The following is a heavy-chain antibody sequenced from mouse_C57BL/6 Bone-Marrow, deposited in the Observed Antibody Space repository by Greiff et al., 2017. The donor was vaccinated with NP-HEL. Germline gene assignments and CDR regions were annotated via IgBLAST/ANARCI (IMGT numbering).Heavy chain of an antibody. D-gene: IGHD2-3*01. CDR3: TTPDGYPYYYAMDY. Sequence: EVQLQQSGAELVRPGASVKLSCTASGFNIKDDYMHWVKQRPEQGLEWIGWIDPENGDTEYASKFQGKATITADTSSNTAYLQLSSLTSEDTAVYYCTTPDGYPYYYAMDYWGQGTSVTVSS. CDR2: IDPENGDT. V-gene: IGHV14-4*01. CDR1: GFNIKDDY. J-gene: IGHJ4*01.